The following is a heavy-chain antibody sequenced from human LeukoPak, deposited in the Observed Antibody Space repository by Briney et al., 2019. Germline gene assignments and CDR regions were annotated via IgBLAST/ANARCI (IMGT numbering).Heavy chain of an antibody. V-gene: IGHV3-7*03. CDR2: IKQDGSEK. D-gene: IGHD1-26*01. CDR1: GFTFSSHF. Sequence: GGSLRLSCAASGFTFSSHFMSWVRQAPGKGLEWVANIKQDGSEKYYVDSVKGRFTISRDNAKNSLYLQMNSLRAEDTALYYCAKAVGVGATNFDYWGQGTLVTVSS. J-gene: IGHJ4*02. CDR3: AKAVGVGATNFDY.